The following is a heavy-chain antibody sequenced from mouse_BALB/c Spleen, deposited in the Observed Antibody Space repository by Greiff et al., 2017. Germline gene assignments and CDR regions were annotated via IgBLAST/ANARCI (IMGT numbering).Heavy chain of an antibody. V-gene: IGHV3-8*02. J-gene: IGHJ4*01. CDR1: GDSITSGY. Sequence: EVQLQQSGPSLVKPSQTLSLTCSVTGDSITSGYWNWIRKFPGNKLEYMGYISYSGSTYYNPSLKSRISITRDTSKNQYYLQLNSVTTEDTATYYCARPLRPYYYAMDDWGQGTSVTVSS. CDR3: ARPLRPYYYAMDD. D-gene: IGHD1-2*01. CDR2: ISYSGST.